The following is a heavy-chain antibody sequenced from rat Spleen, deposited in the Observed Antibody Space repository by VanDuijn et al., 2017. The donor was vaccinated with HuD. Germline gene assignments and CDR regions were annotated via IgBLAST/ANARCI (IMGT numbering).Heavy chain of an antibody. CDR1: GFTFNSYD. Sequence: EVQLVESGGGLVQPGGSLKLSCAVSGFTFNSYDMAWVRQAPTKGLEWVASISPGGYNTYYRDSVKGRFTVSRDNSKSTLYLQMDSLRSEDTATYYCAKVLSGSFDYWGQGVMVTVSS. V-gene: IGHV5-25*01. CDR3: AKVLSGSFDY. J-gene: IGHJ2*01. D-gene: IGHD5-1*01. CDR2: ISPGGYNT.